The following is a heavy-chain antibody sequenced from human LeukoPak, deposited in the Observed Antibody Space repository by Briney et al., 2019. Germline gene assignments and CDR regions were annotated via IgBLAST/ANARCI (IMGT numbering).Heavy chain of an antibody. D-gene: IGHD2-2*01. Sequence: PGGSLRLSCAASGFTFSSYWMHWVRQTPGKGLVCVSRINTDGSTTRYADSVKGRFTISRDNSKNTLYLQMSSLRAEDTAVYYCVKNKDTSAWVYFDYWGQGTLVTVSS. J-gene: IGHJ4*02. CDR3: VKNKDTSAWVYFDY. CDR2: INTDGSTT. CDR1: GFTFSSYW. V-gene: IGHV3-74*01.